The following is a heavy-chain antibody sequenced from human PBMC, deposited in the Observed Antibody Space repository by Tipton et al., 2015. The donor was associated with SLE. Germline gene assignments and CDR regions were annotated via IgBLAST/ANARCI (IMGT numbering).Heavy chain of an antibody. CDR1: GGSISSYY. CDR2: IYYSGST. V-gene: IGHV4-59*01. J-gene: IGHJ6*03. Sequence: TLSLTCTVSGGSISSYYWSWIRQPPGKGLEWIGYIYYSGSTNYSPSLKSRVTISIDTSKNHFSLKVNSVTAADTAVYYCARGYYYYMDVWGKGTTVTVSS. CDR3: ARGYYYYMDV.